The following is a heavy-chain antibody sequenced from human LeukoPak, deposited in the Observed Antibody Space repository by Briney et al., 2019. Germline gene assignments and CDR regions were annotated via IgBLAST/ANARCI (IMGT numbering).Heavy chain of an antibody. CDR1: TISFSSYA. CDR3: AKVNTESYSYFDY. CDR2: ISGSGGAA. Sequence: PGGSLRLSCAASTISFSSYAMTWVRQAPGKGLEWVSVISGSGGAAYYADSVKGRSTISRDNSKNTLYLEMNSLRPEDTAVYYCAKVNTESYSYFDYWGQGTLVTVSS. D-gene: IGHD1-26*01. J-gene: IGHJ4*02. V-gene: IGHV3-23*01.